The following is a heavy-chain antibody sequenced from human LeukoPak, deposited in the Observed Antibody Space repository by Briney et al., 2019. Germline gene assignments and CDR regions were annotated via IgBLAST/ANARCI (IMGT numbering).Heavy chain of an antibody. CDR2: INPNSGGT. CDR3: ARDRYGQLVGYYFDY. Sequence: ASVKVSCKASGYTFTGYYMHWVRQAPGQGLEWMGWINPNSGGTNYAQKFQGRVTMTRDTSISTAYMELSRLRSDDTAVYYCARDRYGQLVGYYFDYWGQGTLVTVSS. D-gene: IGHD6-6*01. V-gene: IGHV1-2*02. CDR1: GYTFTGYY. J-gene: IGHJ4*02.